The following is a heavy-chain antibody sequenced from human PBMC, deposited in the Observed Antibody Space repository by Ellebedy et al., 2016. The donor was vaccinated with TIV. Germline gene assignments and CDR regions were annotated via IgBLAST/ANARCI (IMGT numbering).Heavy chain of an antibody. V-gene: IGHV3-7*04. CDR3: ARANYDILTGYFDDAFDI. J-gene: IGHJ3*02. CDR2: IKQDGSEK. CDR1: GFTFSSYW. D-gene: IGHD3-9*01. Sequence: GGSLRLSCAASGFTFSSYWVNWVRQAPGKGLEWVANIKQDGSEKYYVDSVKGRFTISRDNAKNSLYLQMNSLRAEDTAVYYCARANYDILTGYFDDAFDIWGQGTMVTVSS.